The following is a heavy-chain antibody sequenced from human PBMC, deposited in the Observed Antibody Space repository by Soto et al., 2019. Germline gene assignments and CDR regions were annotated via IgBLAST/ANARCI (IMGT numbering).Heavy chain of an antibody. V-gene: IGHV1-18*01. CDR2: ISGYNGDS. CDR1: GYTFSNYG. D-gene: IGHD2-2*02. CDR3: ARDEDIVVVPGAIAFDY. Sequence: ASVKVSCKASGYTFSNYGVSWVRQAPGQGLEWMGWISGYNGDSNSAQKFQGRVTMTTDTSTSTSYMEVRSLRSDDTAVYYCARDEDIVVVPGAIAFDYWGQGTPVTVSS. J-gene: IGHJ4*02.